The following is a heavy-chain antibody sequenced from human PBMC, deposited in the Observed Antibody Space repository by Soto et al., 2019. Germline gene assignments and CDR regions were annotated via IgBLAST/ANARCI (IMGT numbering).Heavy chain of an antibody. V-gene: IGHV4-31*03. CDR1: GGSIGSGGYY. Sequence: QVQLQESGPGLVKPSQTLSLTCTVSGGSIGSGGYYWDWIRQHPGKGPEWIGYIHYSGNTYYNTSLKSRLTISLDTSTNQFSLHLSSVTAADTAVYYCATNHDDISGRTPLLFDSWGQGTLVTVSS. D-gene: IGHD3-22*01. CDR3: ATNHDDISGRTPLLFDS. CDR2: IHYSGNT. J-gene: IGHJ4*02.